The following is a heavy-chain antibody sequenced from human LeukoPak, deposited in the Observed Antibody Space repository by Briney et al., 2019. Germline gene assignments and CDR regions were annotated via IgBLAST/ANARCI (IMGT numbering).Heavy chain of an antibody. CDR2: MNPNSGNT. J-gene: IGHJ3*02. D-gene: IGHD3-3*01. Sequence: ASVKVSCKASGYTFTSCDINWVRQATGQGLEWMGWMNPNSGNTGYAQKFQGRVTITRNTSISTAYMELSSLRSEDTAVYYCARGANYDFWSGYRWAFDIWGQGTMVTVSS. CDR1: GYTFTSCD. CDR3: ARGANYDFWSGYRWAFDI. V-gene: IGHV1-8*03.